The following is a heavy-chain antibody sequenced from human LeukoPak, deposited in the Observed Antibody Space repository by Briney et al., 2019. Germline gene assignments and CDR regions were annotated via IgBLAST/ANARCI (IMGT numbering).Heavy chain of an antibody. CDR3: AHSLIAAAGMHYYDGMDV. J-gene: IGHJ6*02. Sequence: GESLKISCKGSGYSFTSYWISWVRQMPGKGLEWMGRIEPSASYTNYSPSFQGHVTISADKSISTAYLQWSSLKASDTAMYYCAHSLIAAAGMHYYDGMDVWGQGTTVT. CDR1: GYSFTSYW. V-gene: IGHV5-10-1*01. CDR2: IEPSASYT. D-gene: IGHD6-13*01.